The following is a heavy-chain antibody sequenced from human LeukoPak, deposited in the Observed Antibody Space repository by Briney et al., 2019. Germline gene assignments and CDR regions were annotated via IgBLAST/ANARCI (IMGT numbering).Heavy chain of an antibody. CDR2: IYYSGST. CDR1: GGSISSYY. Sequence: SETLSLTCTVSGGSISSYYWSWIRQPPGKGLEWIGYIYYSGSTNYNPSLKSRVTISVDTSKNQFSLKLGSVTAADTAVYYCARGGYSYGNDAFDIWGQGTMVTVSS. V-gene: IGHV4-59*01. D-gene: IGHD5-18*01. CDR3: ARGGYSYGNDAFDI. J-gene: IGHJ3*02.